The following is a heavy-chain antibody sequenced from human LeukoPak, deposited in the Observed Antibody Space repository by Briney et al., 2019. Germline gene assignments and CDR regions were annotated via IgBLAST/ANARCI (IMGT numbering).Heavy chain of an antibody. CDR1: GFTFSSYG. D-gene: IGHD2-2*02. J-gene: IGHJ4*02. V-gene: IGHV3-7*01. CDR2: INQDGSEK. Sequence: KAGGSLRLPRAASGFTFSSYGMHWVRQAPGKGLEWVANINQDGSEKYYVDSVKGRFTISRDNAKNSLYLQMNSLRAEDTAVYYCARAFLGYRSSTSCYTHFDYWGQGTLVTVSS. CDR3: ARAFLGYRSSTSCYTHFDY.